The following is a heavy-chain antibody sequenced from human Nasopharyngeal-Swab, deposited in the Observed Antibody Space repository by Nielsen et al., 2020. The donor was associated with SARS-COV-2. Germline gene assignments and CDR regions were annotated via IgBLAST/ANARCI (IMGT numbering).Heavy chain of an antibody. CDR3: ARDQGSSWYTYYYYGMDV. CDR1: GFTFSSYA. CDR2: ISYDGSKK. V-gene: IGHV3-30-3*01. J-gene: IGHJ6*02. D-gene: IGHD6-13*01. Sequence: GESLEISCAASGFTFSSYAMHWVRQAPGKGLEWVAVISYDGSKKYYADSVKGRFTISRDNSKNTLYLQMNSLRAEDTAVYYCARDQGSSWYTYYYYGMDVWGQGTTVTVSS.